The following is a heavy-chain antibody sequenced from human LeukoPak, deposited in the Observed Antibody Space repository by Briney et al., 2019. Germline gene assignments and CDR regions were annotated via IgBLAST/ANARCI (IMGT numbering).Heavy chain of an antibody. V-gene: IGHV1-18*01. J-gene: IGHJ3*02. D-gene: IGHD4-17*01. CDR3: AGDQGYDYGDYYHAFDM. CDR2: ISAYNGNT. Sequence: ASVKVSCKASGYTFTSYGISWVRQAPGQGLEWMGWISAYNGNTNYPQKLQGRVTMTTDTSTSTAYMELRSLRSDDTAVYYCAGDQGYDYGDYYHAFDMWGQGTMVTVSS. CDR1: GYTFTSYG.